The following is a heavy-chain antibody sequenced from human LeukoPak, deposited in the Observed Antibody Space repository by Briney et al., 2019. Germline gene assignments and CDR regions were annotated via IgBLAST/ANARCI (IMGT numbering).Heavy chain of an antibody. CDR1: GFTFRDYY. Sequence: GGSLRLSCAASGFTFRDYYMTWIRQAPGKGLEWISYISRSGNTLYYAGSVEGRFTISRDNAKNSLYLQMNSLRAEDTAVYYCAREVVIFPDYYYYGMDVWGQGTTVTVSS. CDR3: AREVVIFPDYYYYGMDV. CDR2: ISRSGNTL. V-gene: IGHV3-11*01. D-gene: IGHD3-9*01. J-gene: IGHJ6*02.